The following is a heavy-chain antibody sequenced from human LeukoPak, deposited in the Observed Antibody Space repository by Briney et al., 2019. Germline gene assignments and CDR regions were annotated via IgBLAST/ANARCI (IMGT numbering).Heavy chain of an antibody. Sequence: SETLSLTCTVPGGSISSYYWSWIRQPPGKGLEWIGYIYYSGSTNYNPSLKSRVTISVDTSKNQFSLKLSSVTAADTAVYYCARARGITPPRFDYWGQGTLVTVSS. V-gene: IGHV4-59*01. J-gene: IGHJ4*02. CDR1: GGSISSYY. D-gene: IGHD1-26*01. CDR2: IYYSGST. CDR3: ARARGITPPRFDY.